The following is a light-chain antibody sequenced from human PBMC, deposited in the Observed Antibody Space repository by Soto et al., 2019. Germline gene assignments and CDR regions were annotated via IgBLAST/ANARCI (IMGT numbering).Light chain of an antibody. CDR1: QSVTNSY. CDR3: QQYVSSPRT. V-gene: IGKV3-20*01. Sequence: EIVLTQSPGTLSLSPGERATLSCRASQSVTNSYLAWYQQKPGQTPRLLIYGASSRATGIPDRFSGSGSGIDFTLTISRLEPEDFAVYYCQQYVSSPRTFGQGTKLEIK. CDR2: GAS. J-gene: IGKJ2*01.